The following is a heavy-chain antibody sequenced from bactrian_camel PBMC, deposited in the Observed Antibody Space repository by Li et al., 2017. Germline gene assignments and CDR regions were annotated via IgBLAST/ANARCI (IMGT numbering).Heavy chain of an antibody. CDR2: IYLGNNNA. D-gene: IGHD7*01. CDR1: TYMFGSYC. V-gene: IGHV3-3*01. Sequence: HVQLVESGGGSVQAGGSLSLSCATSTYMFGSYCMGWFRQSPGKSREPIAAIYLGNNNAAVADSVNGRFTISQNGAWNTVRLQMNNLKPDDTAMYYCAANFHCGNRIRPSDNNAWGQGTQVTVS. J-gene: IGHJ4*01. CDR3: AANFHCGNRIRPSDNNA.